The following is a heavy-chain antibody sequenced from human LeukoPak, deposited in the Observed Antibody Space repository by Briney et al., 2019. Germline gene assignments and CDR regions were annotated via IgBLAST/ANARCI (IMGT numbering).Heavy chain of an antibody. CDR3: ARGRSSSLDY. Sequence: GGSLRLSCAASGFTFSSYAMHWVRQAPGKGLEYVSAISSNGGSTYYANSVKGRFTISRDNSKNTLYLQMGSLRAEDMAVYYCARGRSSSLDYWGQXTL. V-gene: IGHV3-64*01. CDR1: GFTFSSYA. CDR2: ISSNGGST. D-gene: IGHD6-6*01. J-gene: IGHJ4*02.